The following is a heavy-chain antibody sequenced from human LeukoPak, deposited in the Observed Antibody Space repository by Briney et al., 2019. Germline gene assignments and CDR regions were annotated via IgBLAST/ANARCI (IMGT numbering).Heavy chain of an antibody. CDR2: IYYSGST. CDR1: GGSISSGGYY. J-gene: IGHJ4*02. D-gene: IGHD4-17*01. V-gene: IGHV4-31*03. CDR3: ARGGYGEFYYFDY. Sequence: PSETLSLTCTVSGGSISSGGYYWSWIRQHPGKGLEWIGYIYYSGSTYYNPSLKSRVTISVDTSKNQFSLKLSSVTAADTAVYYCARGGYGEFYYFDYWGQGTLVTVSS.